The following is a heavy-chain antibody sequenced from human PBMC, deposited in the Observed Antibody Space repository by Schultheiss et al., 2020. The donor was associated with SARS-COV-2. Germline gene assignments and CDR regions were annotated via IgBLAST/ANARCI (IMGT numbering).Heavy chain of an antibody. CDR1: GFTFSSYA. J-gene: IGHJ4*02. Sequence: GGSLRLSCAAFGFTFSSYAMTWVRQAPGKGLEWVSGITGSGGSTYYTDSVKGRFTISRDNSKNTLYLQMNSLRAEDTAVYYCARGEGGVAVDFDYWGQGTLVTVSS. CDR3: ARGEGGVAVDFDY. CDR2: ITGSGGST. D-gene: IGHD6-19*01. V-gene: IGHV3-23*01.